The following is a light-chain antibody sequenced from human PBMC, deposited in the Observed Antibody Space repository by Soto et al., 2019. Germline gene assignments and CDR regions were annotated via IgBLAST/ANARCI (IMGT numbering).Light chain of an antibody. CDR2: NAS. Sequence: EIVLTQSPATLSLSPGEGATLSCRASQSVSTSLAWYQQKPGQAPRLVIFNASKRATGIPARFSGSGFGTDFTLTIISLEPEDFAVYYCQPRSSWPLTFGGGTKVDIK. CDR1: QSVSTS. V-gene: IGKV3-11*01. CDR3: QPRSSWPLT. J-gene: IGKJ4*01.